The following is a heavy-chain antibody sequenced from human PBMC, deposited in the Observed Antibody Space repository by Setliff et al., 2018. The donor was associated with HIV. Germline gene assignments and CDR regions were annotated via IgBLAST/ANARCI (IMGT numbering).Heavy chain of an antibody. CDR3: SRSGVPPYYYYGMDA. V-gene: IGHV1-18*04. CDR1: GYTFTTYG. Sequence: ASVKVSCKASGYTFTTYGVNWVRQAPGQGLEWMGWINSYNGNTKFAQKFQGRVTMTTDTSTTTALMELRSLEADDTGIYYCSRSGVPPYYYYGMDAWGQGTTVTVSS. J-gene: IGHJ6*02. D-gene: IGHD3-10*01. CDR2: INSYNGNT.